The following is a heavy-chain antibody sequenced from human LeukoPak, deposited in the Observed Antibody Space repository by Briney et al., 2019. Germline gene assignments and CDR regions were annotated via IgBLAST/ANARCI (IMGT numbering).Heavy chain of an antibody. J-gene: IGHJ5*02. CDR2: ISSSGSTI. V-gene: IGHV3-11*04. CDR1: GFAFSDYY. D-gene: IGHD3-16*01. Sequence: PGGSLRLSCAASGFAFSDYYMSWIRQAPGKGLEWVSYISSSGSTIYYADSVKGRFTISRDNAKNTLYLQMNSLRVDDTAVYYCGRAGEIGNINWFDPWGQGTLVTVSS. CDR3: GRAGEIGNINWFDP.